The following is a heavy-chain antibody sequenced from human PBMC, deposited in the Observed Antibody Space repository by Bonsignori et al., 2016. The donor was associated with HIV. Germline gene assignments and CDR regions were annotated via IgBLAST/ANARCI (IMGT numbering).Heavy chain of an antibody. D-gene: IGHD2-8*01. J-gene: IGHJ3*02. CDR2: IYHSGST. V-gene: IGHV4-38-2*01. CDR3: ARWGGYCTNGVCLNAFDI. Sequence: WIRQPPGKGLEWIGSIYHSGSTYYNPSLKSRVTISVDTSKNQFSLKLSSVTAADTAVYYCARWGGYCTNGVCLNAFDIWGQGTMVTVSS.